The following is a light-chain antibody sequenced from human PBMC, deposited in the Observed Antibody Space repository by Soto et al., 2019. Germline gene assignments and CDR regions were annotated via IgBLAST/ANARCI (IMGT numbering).Light chain of an antibody. CDR1: SSDIGLYNY. V-gene: IGLV2-8*01. CDR2: EVS. Sequence: QSALTQPPSASGSPGQSGTISCAGTSSDIGLYNYVSWYQHHPGKAPRLIIYEVSKRPSGVPDRFSGSKAGNTASLTVSGLHAEDEADYYCSSYAGHTNFDVFGGGTE. CDR3: SSYAGHTNFDV. J-gene: IGLJ3*02.